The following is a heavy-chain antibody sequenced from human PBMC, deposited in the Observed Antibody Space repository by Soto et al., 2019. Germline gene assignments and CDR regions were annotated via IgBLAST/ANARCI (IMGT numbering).Heavy chain of an antibody. J-gene: IGHJ4*02. CDR2: IYYSGST. V-gene: IGHV4-39*01. Sequence: QLQLQESGPGRVKPSETLSLTCTVSGGSISSSSYYWGWIRQPPGKGLEWIGSIYYSGSTYYSPSLKSRVTISVDTSKNQFSLKLSYVTAADTAVYYCARDTQWGSDYWGQGTLVTVSS. CDR3: ARDTQWGSDY. D-gene: IGHD3-16*01. CDR1: GGSISSSSYY.